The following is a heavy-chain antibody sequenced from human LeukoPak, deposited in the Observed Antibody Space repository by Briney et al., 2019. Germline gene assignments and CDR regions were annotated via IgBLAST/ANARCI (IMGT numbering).Heavy chain of an antibody. D-gene: IGHD3-22*01. J-gene: IGHJ4*02. V-gene: IGHV1-2*02. CDR2: INPNSGGT. Sequence: ASVKVSCKASGYTFTGYYMRWVRQAPGQGLEWMGWINPNSGGTNYAQKFQGRVTMTRDTSISTAYMELSRLRSDDTAVYYCARDLAYYDSSGYYVSYYFDYWGQGTLVTVSS. CDR1: GYTFTGYY. CDR3: ARDLAYYDSSGYYVSYYFDY.